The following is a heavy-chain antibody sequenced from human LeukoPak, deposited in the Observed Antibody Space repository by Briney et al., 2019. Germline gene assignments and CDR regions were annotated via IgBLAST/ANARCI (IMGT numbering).Heavy chain of an antibody. CDR2: ISYDGGGT. D-gene: IGHD6-13*01. V-gene: IGHV3-74*01. J-gene: IGHJ4*02. Sequence: GGSLRLSCAASGFTFSDYWMHWVRQTPGKGLVWVSRISYDGGGTNYADSVKGRFTISRDNAKNTLYLQMNSLRAEDTAVYYCGRLAHNAWYAIDYWGQGTLVTVSS. CDR3: GRLAHNAWYAIDY. CDR1: GFTFSDYW.